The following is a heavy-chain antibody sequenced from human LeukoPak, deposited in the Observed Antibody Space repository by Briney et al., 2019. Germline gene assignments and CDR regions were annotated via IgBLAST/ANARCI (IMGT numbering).Heavy chain of an antibody. J-gene: IGHJ6*03. D-gene: IGHD1-26*01. CDR3: ARDPYSGNYGAYYYYYMDV. Sequence: GGSLRLSCAASGFNFSSYNMNWVRQAPGKGLEWVSSITSRSSYIYYADSVKGRFTISRDNAKNSLYLQMDSLRVEDTAEYYCARDPYSGNYGAYYYYYMDVWGKGTTVTVSS. V-gene: IGHV3-21*06. CDR1: GFNFSSYN. CDR2: ITSRSSYI.